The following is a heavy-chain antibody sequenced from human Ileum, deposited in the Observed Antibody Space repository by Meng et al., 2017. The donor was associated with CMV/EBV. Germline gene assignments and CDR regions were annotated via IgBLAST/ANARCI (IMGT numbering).Heavy chain of an antibody. CDR3: ARAAARGVPVDL. V-gene: IGHV4-4*07. CDR1: GGSLTSYY. Sequence: QLKPREPGPSLLPPSETLPLTCTVTGGSLTSYYWTWIRQPAGKGLEWIGRIHPTGTTDDNPSLRSRVSMSLDKSKNQFSLKLTSVTAADTAVYYCARAAARGVPVDLWGQGTLVTVSS. D-gene: IGHD3-10*01. CDR2: IHPTGTT. J-gene: IGHJ5*02.